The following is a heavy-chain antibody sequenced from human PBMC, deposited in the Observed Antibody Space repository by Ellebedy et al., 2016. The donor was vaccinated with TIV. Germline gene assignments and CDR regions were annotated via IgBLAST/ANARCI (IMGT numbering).Heavy chain of an antibody. CDR2: ISAYNGNT. CDR3: ARDASSSSWYTPWGY. CDR1: GYTFTSYG. D-gene: IGHD6-13*01. V-gene: IGHV1-18*01. Sequence: AASVKVSCKASGYTFTSYGISWVRQAPGQGLEWMGWISAYNGNTNYAQKLQGRVTMTTDTSTSTAYMELRSLRSDDTAVYYCARDASSSSWYTPWGYWGQGTLVTVSS. J-gene: IGHJ4*02.